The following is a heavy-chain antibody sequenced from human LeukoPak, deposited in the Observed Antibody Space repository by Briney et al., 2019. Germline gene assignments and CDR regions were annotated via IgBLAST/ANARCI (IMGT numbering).Heavy chain of an antibody. D-gene: IGHD3-3*01. V-gene: IGHV4-34*01. Sequence: SETLSLTCAVYGGSFSGYYWSWIRQPPGKGLEWIGEINHSGSTNYNPSLKSRVTISVDTSKNQFSLKLSSVTAADTAVYYCARAGYDFWSGYYNWFDPWGQEPWSPSPQ. CDR2: INHSGST. CDR1: GGSFSGYY. CDR3: ARAGYDFWSGYYNWFDP. J-gene: IGHJ5*02.